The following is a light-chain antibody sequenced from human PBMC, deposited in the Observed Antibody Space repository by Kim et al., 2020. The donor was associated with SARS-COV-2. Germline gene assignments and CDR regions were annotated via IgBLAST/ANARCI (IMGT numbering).Light chain of an antibody. CDR1: SSDVGGYNY. Sequence: GQSLTISCTGTSSDVGGYNYVSWYQQHPGKAPKLMIYDVSKRPSGVSNRFSGSKSGNTASLTISGLQAEDEADYYCSSYTSSSPVVFGGGTQLTVL. CDR3: SSYTSSSPVV. CDR2: DVS. V-gene: IGLV2-14*04. J-gene: IGLJ2*01.